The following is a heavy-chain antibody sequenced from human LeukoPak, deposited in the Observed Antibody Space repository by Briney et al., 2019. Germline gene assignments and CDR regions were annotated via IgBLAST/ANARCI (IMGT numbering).Heavy chain of an antibody. CDR2: IYYSGST. J-gene: IGHJ6*02. V-gene: IGHV4-59*01. CDR1: GGSISSYY. D-gene: IGHD3-10*01. Sequence: SETLSLTCTVSGGSISSYYWSWIRQPPGKGLEWIGYIYYSGSTNYNPSLKSRVTISVDTSKNQFSLKLSSVTAADTAVYYCARGRCITTMDVWGQGTTVTVSS. CDR3: ARGRCITTMDV.